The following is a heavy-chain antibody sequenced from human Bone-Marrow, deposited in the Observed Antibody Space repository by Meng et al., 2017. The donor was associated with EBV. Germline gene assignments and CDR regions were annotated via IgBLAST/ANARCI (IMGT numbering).Heavy chain of an antibody. D-gene: IGHD3-10*01. J-gene: IGHJ4*02. CDR3: ARGGMSHYYGSASHDY. CDR1: DGSFRDYY. V-gene: IGHV4-34*01. Sequence: QVQLQQGGAGQLNPSETLAPTCAVYDGSFRDYYWGWIRQPPGKGLEWIGEINHSGGTNYSPSLESRVTISVDTSKNQLSLKLISVTAADTAVYYCARGGMSHYYGSASHDYWGQGTLVTVSS. CDR2: INHSGGT.